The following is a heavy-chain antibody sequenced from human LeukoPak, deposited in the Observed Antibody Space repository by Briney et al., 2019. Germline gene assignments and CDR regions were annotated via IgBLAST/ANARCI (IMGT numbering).Heavy chain of an antibody. CDR2: IYNSGNT. J-gene: IGHJ4*02. Sequence: SETLSLTCTVAGGSISSYYSSWIRQPPGKGLEWIGYIYNSGNTNYNPSLKSRVTISIDTSKNQFSLKLSSVTAADTAVYYCARGSWSRDYWGQGTLVTVSS. CDR3: ARGSWSRDY. CDR1: GGSISSYY. V-gene: IGHV4-59*01. D-gene: IGHD6-13*01.